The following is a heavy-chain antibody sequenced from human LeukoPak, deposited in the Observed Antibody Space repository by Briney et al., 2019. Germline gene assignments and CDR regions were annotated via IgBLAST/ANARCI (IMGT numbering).Heavy chain of an antibody. CDR3: ARVRDGYNDAYDI. D-gene: IGHD5-24*01. CDR1: GYTFTDYN. CDR2: IKPSGGDT. J-gene: IGHJ3*02. V-gene: IGHV1-46*01. Sequence: RASVKVSSKTSGYTFTDYNLHWVRQAPGQRREWMGIIKPSGGDTSYAQTFQGRVFMTRDTSTSTVYMELSSLKSEDTAVYYCARVRDGYNDAYDIWGQGTMVTVSS.